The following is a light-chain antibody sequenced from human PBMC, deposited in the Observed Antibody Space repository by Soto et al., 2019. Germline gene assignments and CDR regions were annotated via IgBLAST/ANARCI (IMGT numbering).Light chain of an antibody. J-gene: IGLJ2*01. V-gene: IGLV2-11*01. Sequence: QSALTQPASVSGSPGQSITISCTGSSSDVGGYNYVSWYQQHPGQAPKLMIYDVTKRPSGVPDRFSGSKSGNTASLSISGLQAEDEADYYCCSYGGGYTPLLFGGGTKLTVL. CDR1: SSDVGGYNY. CDR3: CSYGGGYTPLL. CDR2: DVT.